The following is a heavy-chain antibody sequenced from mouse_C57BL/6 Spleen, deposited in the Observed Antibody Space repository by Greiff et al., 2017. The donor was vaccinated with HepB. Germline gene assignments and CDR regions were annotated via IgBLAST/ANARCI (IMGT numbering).Heavy chain of an antibody. CDR3: TRRDYYGSSYKGWYFDV. CDR1: GYTFTDYE. Sequence: QVQLQQSGAELVRPGASVTLSCKASGYTFTDYEMHWVKQTPVHGLEWIGAIDPETGGTAYNQKFKGKVILTADKSSSTAYMELRSLTSEDSAVYYCTRRDYYGSSYKGWYFDVWGTGTTVTVSS. J-gene: IGHJ1*03. CDR2: IDPETGGT. V-gene: IGHV1-15*01. D-gene: IGHD1-1*01.